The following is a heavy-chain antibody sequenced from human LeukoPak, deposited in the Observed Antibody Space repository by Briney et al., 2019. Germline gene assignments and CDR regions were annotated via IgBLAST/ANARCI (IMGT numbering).Heavy chain of an antibody. CDR1: GGSISSGGYY. CDR3: ARATTDYDSSGYYPDYFDY. Sequence: SQTLSLTCTVSGGSISSGGYYWSWIRQHPGKGLECIGYIYYSGSTYYNPSLKSRVTISVDTSKNQSSLKLSSVTAADTAVYYCARATTDYDSSGYYPDYFDYWGQGTLVTVSS. V-gene: IGHV4-31*03. J-gene: IGHJ4*02. D-gene: IGHD3-22*01. CDR2: IYYSGST.